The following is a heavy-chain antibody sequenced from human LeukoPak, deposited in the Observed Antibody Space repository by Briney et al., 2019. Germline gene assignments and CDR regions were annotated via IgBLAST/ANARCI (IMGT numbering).Heavy chain of an antibody. Sequence: ASVKVSCKASGYTFTGYYMHWVRQAPGQGLEWVGWINPNSDRSNYAQKFQGRVTMTRDTSIRAAYMELSKLRFDDSAVYYCASGPLFTDYWGQGTLVTVSS. D-gene: IGHD3-3*01. CDR1: GYTFTGYY. CDR3: ASGPLFTDY. V-gene: IGHV1-2*02. J-gene: IGHJ4*02. CDR2: INPNSDRS.